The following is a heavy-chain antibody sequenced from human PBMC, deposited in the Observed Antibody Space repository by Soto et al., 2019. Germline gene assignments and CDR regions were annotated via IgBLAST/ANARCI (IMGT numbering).Heavy chain of an antibody. CDR3: VRAATPYFDC. CDR2: ISSDGRNE. J-gene: IGHJ4*02. V-gene: IGHV3-30*14. CDR1: GFAFRNDG. Sequence: QVQLVESGGGVVQPGGSLRLTCVASGFAFRNDGMLWVRQIPGKGLEWVTTISSDGRNEHYAESVMGRFTISRDNSRNTMYLQMDSLREEDTAVYYFVRAATPYFDCWGQGTLVTVSS.